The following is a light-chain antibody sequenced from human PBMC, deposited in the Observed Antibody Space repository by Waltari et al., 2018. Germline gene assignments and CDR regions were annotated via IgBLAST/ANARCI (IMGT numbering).Light chain of an antibody. CDR2: TNN. CDR1: SSNIGTTT. J-gene: IGLJ3*02. CDR3: AAWDDTLNGVV. V-gene: IGLV1-44*01. Sequence: QSVLTQPPSVSATPGQRVAISCSGSSSNIGTTTVNWYQQLPGSAPKLLIFTNNRRPSGVPDRFSGSKSATSASLAISGLQSEDEADYSCAAWDDTLNGVVFGGGTKLTV.